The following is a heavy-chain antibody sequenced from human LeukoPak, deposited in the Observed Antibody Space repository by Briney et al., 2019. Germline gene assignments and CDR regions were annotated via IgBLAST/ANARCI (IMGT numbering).Heavy chain of an antibody. CDR2: IYPGDSET. V-gene: IGHV5-51*01. J-gene: IGHJ5*02. CDR3: ARHLRLWQNWFDP. Sequence: GESLKISCTGSGYSFTNYWIGWGRQMPGQRPEWMGIIYPGDSETRYRPSFQGQVTISADKSISTAYLQWSSLKASDTAMYYCARHLRLWQNWFDPWGQGTLVTVPS. D-gene: IGHD5-18*01. CDR1: GYSFTNYW.